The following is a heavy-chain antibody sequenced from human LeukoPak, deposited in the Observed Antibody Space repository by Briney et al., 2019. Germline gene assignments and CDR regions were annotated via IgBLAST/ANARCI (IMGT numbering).Heavy chain of an antibody. CDR3: ARQAGSGGCLDY. V-gene: IGHV4-34*12. Sequence: PSETLSLTCAVYGGSFSGYYWSWIRQPPGKGLEWIGSIFYSGRTYYNPSLRSRVTISVDTSKNQFSLKLTSVTAADTAVYYCARQAGSGGCLDYWGQGALVTVSS. CDR1: GGSFSGYY. CDR2: IFYSGRT. D-gene: IGHD3-10*01. J-gene: IGHJ4*02.